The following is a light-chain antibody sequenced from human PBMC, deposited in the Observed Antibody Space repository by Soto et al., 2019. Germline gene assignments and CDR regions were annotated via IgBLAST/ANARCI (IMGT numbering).Light chain of an antibody. CDR3: SSYTGSTSYV. CDR1: SSDVGGYNY. V-gene: IGLV2-14*01. J-gene: IGLJ1*01. CDR2: DVT. Sequence: QAVVTQSASVSGSPGQSITISCTGTSSDVGGYNYVSWYQQHPGKAPKLMIYDVTYRPSGVSNRFSGSKSGNTASLTISGLQAEDEADYYCSSYTGSTSYVFGPGTKLTVL.